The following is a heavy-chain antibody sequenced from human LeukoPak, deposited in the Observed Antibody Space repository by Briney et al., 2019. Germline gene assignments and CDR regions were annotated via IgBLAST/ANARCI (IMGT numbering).Heavy chain of an antibody. V-gene: IGHV1-69*13. CDR3: ARDRMITFGGEGYFDY. Sequence: ASVKVSCKASGGTFSSYAISWVRQAPGQGLEWTGGIIPIFGTANYAQKFQGRVTITADESTSTAYMELSSLRSEDTAVYYCARDRMITFGGEGYFDYWGQGTLVTVSS. D-gene: IGHD3-16*01. CDR2: IIPIFGTA. CDR1: GGTFSSYA. J-gene: IGHJ4*02.